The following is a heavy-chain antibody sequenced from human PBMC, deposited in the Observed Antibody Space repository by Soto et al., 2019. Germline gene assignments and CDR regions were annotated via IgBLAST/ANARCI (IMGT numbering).Heavy chain of an antibody. V-gene: IGHV3-21*01. Sequence: GGSLRLSCAASGFTFSSYSMNWVRQAPGKGLEWVSSISSSSSYIYYADSVKGRFTISRDNAKNSLYLQMNSLRAEDTAAYYCARSPYSSSWYGNDAFDIWGQGTMVTVSS. CDR3: ARSPYSSSWYGNDAFDI. CDR2: ISSSSSYI. J-gene: IGHJ3*02. CDR1: GFTFSSYS. D-gene: IGHD6-13*01.